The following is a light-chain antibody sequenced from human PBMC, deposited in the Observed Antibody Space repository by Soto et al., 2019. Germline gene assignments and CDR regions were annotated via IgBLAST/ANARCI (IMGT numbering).Light chain of an antibody. V-gene: IGKV1-39*01. Sequence: DIQMTQSPTCLSASVGDRVTITCRANQSISSYLNWYQQKLGKAPKLLLYAASSLQSGVPSRFSGSGSGTDLTLTISSLQPEDFATYYGQQSYSTPYTFGQGTKLEIK. J-gene: IGKJ2*01. CDR2: AAS. CDR3: QQSYSTPYT. CDR1: QSISSY.